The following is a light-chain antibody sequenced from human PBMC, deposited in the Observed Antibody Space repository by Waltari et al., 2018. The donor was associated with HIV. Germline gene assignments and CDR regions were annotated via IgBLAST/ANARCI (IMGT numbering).Light chain of an antibody. J-gene: IGLJ3*02. V-gene: IGLV6-57*01. Sequence: NFMLTQPHSVSESPGNTLTISCTRSSGSIASTYVPWYQQRPGSSPTTVIYEDNQRPSGVPDRFSGSIDSSSNSASLTIAGLKTEDEADYYCQSYDSSNWVFGGGTKLTVL. CDR2: EDN. CDR1: SGSIASTY. CDR3: QSYDSSNWV.